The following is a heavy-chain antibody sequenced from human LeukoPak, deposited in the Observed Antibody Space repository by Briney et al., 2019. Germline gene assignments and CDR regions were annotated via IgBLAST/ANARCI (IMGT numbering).Heavy chain of an antibody. CDR3: AREGVARGLY. CDR1: GGSISSSSYY. D-gene: IGHD6-6*01. CDR2: IYYSGST. J-gene: IGHJ4*02. V-gene: IGHV4-39*07. Sequence: PSETLSLTCTVSGGSISSSSYYWGWIRQPPGKGLEWIGSIYYSGSTYYNPSLKSRVTISVDASKNQFSLKLSSVTAADTAVYYCAREGVARGLYWGQGTLVTVSS.